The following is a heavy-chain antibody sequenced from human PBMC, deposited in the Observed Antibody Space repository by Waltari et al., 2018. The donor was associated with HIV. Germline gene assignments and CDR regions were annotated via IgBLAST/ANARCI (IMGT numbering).Heavy chain of an antibody. D-gene: IGHD3-10*01. CDR2: VYTSGST. CDR1: GGSISSGYYY. CDR3: ARALDYYESGSFPWWFFDL. V-gene: IGHV4-61*02. Sequence: QVQLRESGPGLVKPSQTLSLTCTASGGSISSGYYYWSWIRQPAGKGLEWIGRVYTSGSTNYNPSLKSRVTISVDTSNNQFSLKLSSVTAADTAVYYCARALDYYESGSFPWWFFDLWGRGTLVTVTS. J-gene: IGHJ2*01.